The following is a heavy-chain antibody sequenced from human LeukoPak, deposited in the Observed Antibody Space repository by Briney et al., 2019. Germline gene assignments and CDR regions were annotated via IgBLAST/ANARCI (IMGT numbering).Heavy chain of an antibody. J-gene: IGHJ5*02. CDR1: GGSFSGYY. CDR2: INHSGST. Sequence: SETLSLTCAVYGGSFSGYYWSWIRRPPGKGLEWIGEINHSGSTNYNPSLKSRVTISVDTSKNQFSLKLSSVTAADTAVYYCARKAPTYYYGSGSYYRNWFDPRGQGTLVTVSS. V-gene: IGHV4-34*01. D-gene: IGHD3-10*01. CDR3: ARKAPTYYYGSGSYYRNWFDP.